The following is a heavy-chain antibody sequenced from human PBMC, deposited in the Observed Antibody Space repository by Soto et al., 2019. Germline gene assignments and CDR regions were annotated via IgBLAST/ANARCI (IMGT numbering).Heavy chain of an antibody. Sequence: PSETLSLTCTVSGGSISSYYWSWIRQPAGKGLEWIGRIYTSGSTNYNPSLKSRVTMSVDTSKNQFSLKLSSVTAADTAVYYCARGGAGSSSSSRTSGKNWFDPWGQGTLVTVSS. D-gene: IGHD6-6*01. J-gene: IGHJ5*02. CDR3: ARGGAGSSSSSRTSGKNWFDP. CDR2: IYTSGST. V-gene: IGHV4-4*07. CDR1: GGSISSYY.